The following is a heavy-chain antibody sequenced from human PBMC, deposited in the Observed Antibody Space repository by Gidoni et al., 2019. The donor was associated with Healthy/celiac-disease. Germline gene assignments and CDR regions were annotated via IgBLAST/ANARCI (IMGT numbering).Heavy chain of an antibody. J-gene: IGHJ4*02. CDR3: ARGEKWELPDY. CDR2: IYYSGST. D-gene: IGHD1-26*01. V-gene: IGHV4-59*01. Sequence: QVQLQESGPGLVKPSETLSLTCTVPGGSISSYYWSWIRQPPGKGLEWIGYIYYSGSTNYNPSLKSRVTISVDTSKNQFSLKLSSVTAADTAVYYCARGEKWELPDYWGQGTLVTVSS. CDR1: GGSISSYY.